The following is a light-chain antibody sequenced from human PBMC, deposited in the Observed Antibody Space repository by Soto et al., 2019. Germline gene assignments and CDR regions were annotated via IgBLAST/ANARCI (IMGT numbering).Light chain of an antibody. CDR1: QSISSY. CDR2: AAS. Sequence: PSSLSASVGDRVTITCRASQSISSYLNWYQQKPGKAPKLLIYAASSLQSGVPSRFSGSGSGTDFTLTISSLQPEDIATYYCQQYDNLLWTFGQGTKVDIK. CDR3: QQYDNLLWT. J-gene: IGKJ1*01. V-gene: IGKV1-39*01.